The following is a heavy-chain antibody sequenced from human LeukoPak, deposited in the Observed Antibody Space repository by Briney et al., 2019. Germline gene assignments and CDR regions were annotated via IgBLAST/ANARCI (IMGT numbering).Heavy chain of an antibody. CDR3: ARESPDYDILTGYYSDY. J-gene: IGHJ4*02. D-gene: IGHD3-9*01. CDR2: IIPILGIA. Sequence: VASVKVSCKASGGTFSSYAISWVRQAPGQGLEWMGRIIPILGIANYAQKFQGRVTITADKSTSTAYMELSSLRSEDTAVYYCARESPDYDILTGYYSDYWGQGTLVTVSS. V-gene: IGHV1-69*04. CDR1: GGTFSSYA.